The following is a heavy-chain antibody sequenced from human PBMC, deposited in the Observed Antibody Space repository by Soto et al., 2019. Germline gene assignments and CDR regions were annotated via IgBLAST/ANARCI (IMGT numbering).Heavy chain of an antibody. CDR2: ISYDGSNK. V-gene: IGHV3-30*03. J-gene: IGHJ3*02. D-gene: IGHD2-15*01. Sequence: GGSLRLSCAASGFTFSSYGMHWVRQAPGKGLEWVAVISYDGSNKYYADSVKGRFTISRDNAKNTLYLQMSSLRAEDTAVYYCARAYSDAFDIWGQGTMVTVSS. CDR3: ARAYSDAFDI. CDR1: GFTFSSYG.